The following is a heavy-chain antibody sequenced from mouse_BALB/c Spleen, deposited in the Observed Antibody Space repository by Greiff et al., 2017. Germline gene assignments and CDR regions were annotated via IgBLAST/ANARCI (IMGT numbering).Heavy chain of an antibody. Sequence: DVKLVESGPELVKPGASVKISCKASGYSFTGYFMNWVMQSHGKSLEWIGRINPYNGDTFYNQKFKGKATLTVDKSSSTAHMELRSLASEDSAVYYCARSYYRYDGDYWGQGTTLTVSS. V-gene: IGHV1-20*02. D-gene: IGHD2-14*01. CDR2: INPYNGDT. J-gene: IGHJ2*01. CDR1: GYSFTGYF. CDR3: ARSYYRYDGDY.